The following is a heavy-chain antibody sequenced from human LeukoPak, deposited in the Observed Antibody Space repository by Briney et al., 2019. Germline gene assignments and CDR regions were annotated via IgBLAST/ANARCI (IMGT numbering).Heavy chain of an antibody. CDR2: LYSGGST. V-gene: IGHV3-53*01. J-gene: IGHJ4*02. D-gene: IGHD3-10*01. Sequence: GGSLRLSCAASGFNVGSNYINWVRQAPGKGLEWVSALYSGGSTYYADSVKGRFTVSRDNSKNTLYLQMNSLRAEDTAVYYCAKTSLRGVRGVISSLDYWGQGTLVTVSS. CDR3: AKTSLRGVRGVISSLDY. CDR1: GFNVGSNY.